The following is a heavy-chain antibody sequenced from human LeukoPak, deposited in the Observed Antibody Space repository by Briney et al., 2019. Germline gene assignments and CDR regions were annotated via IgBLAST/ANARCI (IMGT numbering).Heavy chain of an antibody. CDR2: IYPTGST. CDR3: AKGPSGNRGWFDP. D-gene: IGHD4-23*01. Sequence: SETLSLTCTVSGRSITSNYGSSIRQPAGKGLEWIGHIYPTGSTNYNPSLKSRVTMSVDTSKNKFSLKLTSVTAADTAVYYCAKGPSGNRGWFDPWGQGTLVTVSS. J-gene: IGHJ5*02. V-gene: IGHV4-4*07. CDR1: GRSITSNY.